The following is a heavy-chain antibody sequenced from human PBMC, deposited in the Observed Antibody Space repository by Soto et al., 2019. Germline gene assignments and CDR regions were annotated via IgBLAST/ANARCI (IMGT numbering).Heavy chain of an antibody. CDR1: GFTLRNYG. Sequence: QVQMVESGGGVVTPGRSLRLSCAASGFTLRNYGMHWFRQAPGKGLEWVAVIWAGGSNKYYADSVKGRFTISRDNSKNTLYLQMNSLSAEDTAVDYCARALQYQNWPDTWGQGTLVPDSS. V-gene: IGHV3-33*01. CDR2: IWAGGSNK. D-gene: IGHD4-4*01. J-gene: IGHJ5*02. CDR3: ARALQYQNWPDT.